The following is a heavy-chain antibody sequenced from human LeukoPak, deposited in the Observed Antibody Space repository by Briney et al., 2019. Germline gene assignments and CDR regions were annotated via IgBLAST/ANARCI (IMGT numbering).Heavy chain of an antibody. CDR3: ARDHVGSGSYSSGERIY. Sequence: ASVKVSCKASGGTFSSYAISWVRQAPGQGLEWMGGIIPIFGTANYAQKFQGRVTITADESTSTAYMELSSLRSEDTAVYYCARDHVGSGSYSSGERIYWGQGTLVTVSS. CDR1: GGTFSSYA. V-gene: IGHV1-69*13. D-gene: IGHD1-26*01. J-gene: IGHJ4*02. CDR2: IIPIFGTA.